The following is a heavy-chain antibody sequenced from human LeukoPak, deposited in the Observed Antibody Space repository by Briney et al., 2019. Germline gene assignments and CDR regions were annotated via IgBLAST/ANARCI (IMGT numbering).Heavy chain of an antibody. D-gene: IGHD5-18*01. CDR2: IRYDGSNK. CDR3: AKGGRGYSYGSFDY. Sequence: PGGSLRLSCAASGFTISSYGMHWVRQAPGKGLEWVAFIRYDGSNKYYADSVKGRFTTSRDNSKNTLYLQMNSLRAEDTAVYYCAKGGRGYSYGSFDYWGQGTLVTVSS. J-gene: IGHJ4*02. V-gene: IGHV3-30*02. CDR1: GFTISSYG.